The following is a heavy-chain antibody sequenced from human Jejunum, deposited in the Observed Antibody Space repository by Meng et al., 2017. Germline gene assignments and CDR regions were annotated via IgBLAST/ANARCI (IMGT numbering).Heavy chain of an antibody. Sequence: QVKLQQWGAGRLKPSETLSLTCPVSGDPRSGNYWSWIRQPPGKGLEWIGYMWHSGSATYNPSLESRVTISVDTSKKQFSLNLRSVTAADTAVYYCARQWGGKFFYFDLWGRGILVTVSS. V-gene: IGHV4-59*08. J-gene: IGHJ2*01. CDR1: GDPRSGNY. D-gene: IGHD3-16*01. CDR2: MWHSGSA. CDR3: ARQWGGKFFYFDL.